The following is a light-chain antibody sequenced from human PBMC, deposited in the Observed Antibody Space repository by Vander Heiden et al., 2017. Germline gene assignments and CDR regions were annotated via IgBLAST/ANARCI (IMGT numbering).Light chain of an antibody. V-gene: IGKV3-20*01. J-gene: IGKJ3*01. Sequence: EMVLRQSPRTLSSSPGERATLFSSASRIASSSYLARYPRKPGKAPRLLTYRAYSGSTGITDRFSRSGSGTYFTLTIRRLEPEDFAVYYCQQYGSSPPRVTFGPGTKVDIK. CDR3: QQYGSSPPRVT. CDR1: RIASSSY. CDR2: RAY.